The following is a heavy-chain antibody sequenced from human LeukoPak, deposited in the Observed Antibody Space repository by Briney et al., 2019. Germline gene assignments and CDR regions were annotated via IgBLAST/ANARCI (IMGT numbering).Heavy chain of an antibody. CDR3: ARDRRYCSSTSCYYYYGMDV. J-gene: IGHJ6*02. D-gene: IGHD2-2*01. CDR1: GFSFSNYA. Sequence: PGGSLRLSCVGSGFSFSNYAMVWVRQAPGKGLEWVAFIRYDGSNKYYADSVKGRFTISRDNSKNTLYLQMNSLRAEDTAVYYCARDRRYCSSTSCYYYYGMDVWGQGTTVTVSS. V-gene: IGHV3-30*02. CDR2: IRYDGSNK.